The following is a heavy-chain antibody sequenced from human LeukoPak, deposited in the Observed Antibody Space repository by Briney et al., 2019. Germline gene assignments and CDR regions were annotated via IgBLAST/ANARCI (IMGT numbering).Heavy chain of an antibody. CDR2: IYYSGST. CDR3: ARHRLYGDYPHAFDI. Sequence: SQTLSLTCTVSGGSISSGDYYWNWIRHHPGKGLEWIGYIYYSGSTYYNPSLKSRVTISVDTSKNQFSLKLSSVTAADTAVYYCARHRLYGDYPHAFDIWGQGTMVTVSS. CDR1: GGSISSGDYY. V-gene: IGHV4-31*03. J-gene: IGHJ3*02. D-gene: IGHD4-17*01.